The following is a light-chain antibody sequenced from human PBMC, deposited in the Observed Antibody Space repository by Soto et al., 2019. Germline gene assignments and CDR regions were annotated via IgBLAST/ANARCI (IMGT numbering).Light chain of an antibody. CDR3: LQDYGDSWT. CDR2: AAS. CDR1: RDVGSD. J-gene: IGKJ1*01. Sequence: TQMTQSPLSLSASVGEKIIITCRASRDVGSDVSWYQHKLGQAPKLVIYAASNLYTGIPSRFSGRKSGTESTLTLSSLQPEDFASYYCLQDYGDSWTFGQGTKVEI. V-gene: IGKV1-6*01.